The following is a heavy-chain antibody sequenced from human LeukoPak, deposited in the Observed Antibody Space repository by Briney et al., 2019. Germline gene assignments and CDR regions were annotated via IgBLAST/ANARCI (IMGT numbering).Heavy chain of an antibody. J-gene: IGHJ4*02. CDR3: AKARSAVVEAATNY. CDR2: ISGNGGST. CDR1: GFTSSSYA. V-gene: IGHV3-23*01. Sequence: GGSLRLSCAASGFTSSSYAMSWVRQAPGKGLEWVTAISGNGGSTYYADSAKGRFSISRDNSKNTLFLQMNSPTAEDTGVYYCAKARSAVVEAATNYWGQGTRVTVSS. D-gene: IGHD2-15*01.